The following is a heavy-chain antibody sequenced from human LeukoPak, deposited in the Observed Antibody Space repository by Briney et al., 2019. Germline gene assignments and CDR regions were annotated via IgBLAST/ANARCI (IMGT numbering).Heavy chain of an antibody. CDR3: ARDPEPYCSSTSCEKGHV. D-gene: IGHD2-2*01. CDR2: FRSGSSYI. V-gene: IGHV3-21*01. Sequence: GGSLRLSCAASGFTFSSYSMNWVRQAPGRGRGWASSFRSGSSYIYDADSVKGRFTISRDNAKNSLCLQMNSLRAEDTAVYYCARDPEPYCSSTSCEKGHVWGKGTTVTVSS. CDR1: GFTFSSYS. J-gene: IGHJ6*04.